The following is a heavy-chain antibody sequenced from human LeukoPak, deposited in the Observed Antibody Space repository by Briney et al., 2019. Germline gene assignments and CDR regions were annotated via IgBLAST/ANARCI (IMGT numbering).Heavy chain of an antibody. V-gene: IGHV4-34*01. J-gene: IGHJ4*02. Sequence: ASETLSLTCAVYGGSFSGYYWSWIRQPPGKGLGWIGEINHSGSTNYNPSLKSRVTISVDTSKNQFSLKLSSVTAADTAVYYCARQEIAAAGTNFDYWGQGTLVTVSS. CDR2: INHSGST. CDR1: GGSFSGYY. CDR3: ARQEIAAAGTNFDY. D-gene: IGHD6-13*01.